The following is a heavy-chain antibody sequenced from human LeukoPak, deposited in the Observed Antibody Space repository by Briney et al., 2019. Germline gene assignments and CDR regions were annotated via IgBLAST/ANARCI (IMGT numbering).Heavy chain of an antibody. J-gene: IGHJ4*02. CDR3: ARDLTTYYYDSSGYFVDY. CDR2: ISSSGSTI. D-gene: IGHD3-22*01. CDR1: GFTFSDYY. Sequence: GGSLRLSCAASGFTFSDYYMSWIRQAPGKGLEWVSYISSSGSTIYYADSVKGRFTISRDNAKNSLYLQMNSLRAEDTAVYYCARDLTTYYYDSSGYFVDYWGQGTLVTVSS. V-gene: IGHV3-11*04.